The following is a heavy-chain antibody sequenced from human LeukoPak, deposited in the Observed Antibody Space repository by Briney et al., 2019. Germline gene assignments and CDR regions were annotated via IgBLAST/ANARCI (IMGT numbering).Heavy chain of an antibody. CDR3: AKPARTDAFDI. CDR1: GFTFSSYE. J-gene: IGHJ3*02. D-gene: IGHD1-14*01. Sequence: GGSLRLSCAASGFTFSSYEMNWVRQAPGKGLEWVSYISSGRDTISYADSAKGRFTISRDNAKNSLYLQMNSLRAEDTAVYYCAKPARTDAFDIWGQGTMITVSS. V-gene: IGHV3-48*03. CDR2: ISSGRDTI.